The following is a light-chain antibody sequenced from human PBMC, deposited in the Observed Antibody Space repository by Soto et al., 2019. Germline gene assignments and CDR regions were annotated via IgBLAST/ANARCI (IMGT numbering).Light chain of an antibody. CDR1: SSDVGGYNY. J-gene: IGLJ1*01. Sequence: QSALTQPASVSGSPGQSITISCTGTSSDVGGYNYVSWYQQHPGKAPKLMIYEVNNRPSGVSNRFSGSKSGNTASLTISGLQAEDEADYYCSSYTSISTDVFGTGTKLTVL. CDR3: SSYTSISTDV. V-gene: IGLV2-14*01. CDR2: EVN.